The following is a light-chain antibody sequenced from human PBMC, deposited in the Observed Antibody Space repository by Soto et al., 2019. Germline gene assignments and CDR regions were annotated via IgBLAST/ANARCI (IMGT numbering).Light chain of an antibody. CDR3: QQSFSTMYT. V-gene: IGKV1-39*01. J-gene: IGKJ2*01. CDR2: TAS. CDR1: QSLSNY. Sequence: DIQMPQSPSSLSASVVDRVTITCRASQSLSNYLNWYQQKPGEAPKFLIYTASSWQSGVPSRFSGSESGTDFTLTISSLQPEDFATYFCQQSFSTMYTFGQGTKLELK.